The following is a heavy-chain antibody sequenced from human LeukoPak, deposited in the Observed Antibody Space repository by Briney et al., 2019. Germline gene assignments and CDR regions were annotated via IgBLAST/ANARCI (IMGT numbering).Heavy chain of an antibody. D-gene: IGHD5-12*01. J-gene: IGHJ4*02. CDR3: ARDGGYDY. CDR2: IYHSGST. CDR1: GGSIRGYY. Sequence: SETLSLTCTVSGGSIRGYYWSWIRQPPGKGLEWIGYIYHSGSTYYNPSLKSRVTISIDTSKNQFSLKLSSVTAADTAVYYCARDGGYDYWGQGTLVTVSS. V-gene: IGHV4-30-4*01.